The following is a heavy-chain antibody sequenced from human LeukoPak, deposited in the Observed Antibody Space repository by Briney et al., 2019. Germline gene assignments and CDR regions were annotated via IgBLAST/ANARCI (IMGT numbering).Heavy chain of an antibody. CDR2: ISSSGSTI. D-gene: IGHD3-22*01. CDR3: ARYYYDSSGYLYYYYMDV. J-gene: IGHJ6*03. V-gene: IGHV3-11*04. CDR1: GFTLSDYY. Sequence: PGGSLRLSCAASGFTLSDYYMSWNRQAPGKGLEWVSYISSSGSTIYYADSVKGRFTISRDNAKNSLYLQMNSLRAEDTAVYYCARYYYDSSGYLYYYYMDVWGKGTTVTVSS.